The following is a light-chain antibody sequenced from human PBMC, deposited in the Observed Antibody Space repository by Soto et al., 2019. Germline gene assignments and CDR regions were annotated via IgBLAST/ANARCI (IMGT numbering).Light chain of an antibody. Sequence: EIVLTQYPANLSLSPGERATLSCRASQSVSSYLAWYQQKPGQAPRLLIYDAYNRATGIPARFSGSGSVTDFTVTISSIEPEDFAVYYCQQRSNWPPRVTFGPGKKVDIK. V-gene: IGKV3-11*01. CDR1: QSVSSY. J-gene: IGKJ3*01. CDR3: QQRSNWPPRVT. CDR2: DAY.